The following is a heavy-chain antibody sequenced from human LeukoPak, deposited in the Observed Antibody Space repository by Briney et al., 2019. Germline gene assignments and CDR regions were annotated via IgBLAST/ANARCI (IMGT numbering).Heavy chain of an antibody. D-gene: IGHD3-3*01. CDR1: GYTFTGYY. Sequence: ASVKVSCKASGYTFTGYYMHWVRQAPGQGLEWMGWINPNSGGATYAQKSPGRVTMTWDTTISTAYMELSRLRSDDTAVYYCARGKTYAIHYWGQGTLVTASS. CDR3: ARGKTYAIHY. V-gene: IGHV1-2*02. J-gene: IGHJ4*02. CDR2: INPNSGGA.